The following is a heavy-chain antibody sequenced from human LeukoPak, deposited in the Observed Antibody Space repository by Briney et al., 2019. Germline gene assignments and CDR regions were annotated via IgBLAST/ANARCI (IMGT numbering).Heavy chain of an antibody. Sequence: GGSLRLSCAASGFTFSSYEMNWVRQAPGKGLEWVSYISSSGSTIYYADSVKGRFTISRDNAKNSPYLQMNSLRAEDTAVYYCAREGHGYYGSGSYYFDYWGQGTLVTVSS. CDR1: GFTFSSYE. CDR2: ISSSGSTI. V-gene: IGHV3-48*03. J-gene: IGHJ4*02. CDR3: AREGHGYYGSGSYYFDY. D-gene: IGHD3-10*01.